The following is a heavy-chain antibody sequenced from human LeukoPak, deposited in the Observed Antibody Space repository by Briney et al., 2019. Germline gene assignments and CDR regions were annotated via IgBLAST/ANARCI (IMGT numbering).Heavy chain of an antibody. J-gene: IGHJ5*01. Sequence: GGSLRLSRAASGFRFSTYGMHWVRQAPGKGLEWVAVIWYDGRNKYYGDSVKGRFTISRDNSKNTLYLQVNSLRAEDTAVYYCARDRGGDGYNWVDSWGQGTLVTVSS. CDR1: GFRFSTYG. D-gene: IGHD2-21*01. CDR3: ARDRGGDGYNWVDS. CDR2: IWYDGRNK. V-gene: IGHV3-33*01.